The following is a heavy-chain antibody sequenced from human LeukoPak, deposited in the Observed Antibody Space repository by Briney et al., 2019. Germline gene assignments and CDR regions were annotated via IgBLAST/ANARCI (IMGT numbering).Heavy chain of an antibody. CDR1: GGSISSYY. CDR2: IYTSGST. D-gene: IGHD6-13*01. Sequence: PSETLSLTCTVSGGSISSYYWSWIRQPAGKGLEWIGRIYTSGSTNYNPSLKSRVTMSVDTSKNQFSLKLSSVTAADTAVYYCARGDWQYSNNWSNWFDPWGRGTLVTVSP. CDR3: ARGDWQYSNNWSNWFDP. J-gene: IGHJ5*02. V-gene: IGHV4-4*07.